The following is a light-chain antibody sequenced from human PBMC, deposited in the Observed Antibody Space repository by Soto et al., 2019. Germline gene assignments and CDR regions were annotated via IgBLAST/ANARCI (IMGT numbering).Light chain of an antibody. CDR1: SSDVGSYNL. CDR3: CAYAGSGTVV. V-gene: IGLV2-23*01. CDR2: EAT. J-gene: IGLJ3*02. Sequence: QSVLTQPASVSGSPEQSITISCTGTSSDVGSYNLVSWYQQHPGKAPKVMIYEATKRPSGVSNRFSGSKSGNTASLTISGLQAEDEADYYCCAYAGSGTVVFSGGTKVTVL.